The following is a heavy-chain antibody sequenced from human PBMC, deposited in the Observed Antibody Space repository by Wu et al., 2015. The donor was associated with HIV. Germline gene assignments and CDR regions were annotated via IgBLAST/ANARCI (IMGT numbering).Heavy chain of an antibody. D-gene: IGHD1-1*01. CDR1: NYTFTDYG. V-gene: IGHV1-18*01. CDR2: ITTAPQAPTQGLEWMRWLTGYDDPV. CDR3: ARDGGSDWNDEWVVIV. Sequence: QVQLIQSGTEVRNPGASVKLSCQAANYTFTDYGISWVRQAPGQGLEWMGWITTAPQAPTQGLEWMRWLTGYDDPVHYARTFEGRVTMTVDTSAAMVHLELASLTFDDTAIYYCARDGGSDWNDEWVVIVWGQGTLVIVSP. J-gene: IGHJ4*02.